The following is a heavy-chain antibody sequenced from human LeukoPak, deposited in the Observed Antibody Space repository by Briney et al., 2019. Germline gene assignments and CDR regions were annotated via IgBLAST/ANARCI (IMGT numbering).Heavy chain of an antibody. Sequence: PSETLSLTCTVSGGSISSDYWSWIRQPPGKGLEWIGYIYYSGSTNYNPSLKSRVTISVDTSKNQFSLKLSSVTAADTAVYYCARHYGDYPDAFDIWGQGTMVTVSS. D-gene: IGHD4-17*01. J-gene: IGHJ3*02. V-gene: IGHV4-59*08. CDR3: ARHYGDYPDAFDI. CDR2: IYYSGST. CDR1: GGSISSDY.